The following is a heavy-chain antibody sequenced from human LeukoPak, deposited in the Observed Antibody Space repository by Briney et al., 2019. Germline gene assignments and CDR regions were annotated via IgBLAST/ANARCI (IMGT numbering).Heavy chain of an antibody. CDR3: ARHRGAYCSGGDCYSSYYFDS. J-gene: IGHJ4*02. CDR1: GGSISSSSYY. D-gene: IGHD2-15*01. CDR2: MYYSGST. Sequence: SETLSLTCTVSGGSISSSSYYWGWIRQPPGKGLEWIGSMYYSGSTYYNPSLKSRVTISVDTSKNQFSLKLTSVTAADTAVYYCARHRGAYCSGGDCYSSYYFDSWGQGTLVTVSS. V-gene: IGHV4-39*01.